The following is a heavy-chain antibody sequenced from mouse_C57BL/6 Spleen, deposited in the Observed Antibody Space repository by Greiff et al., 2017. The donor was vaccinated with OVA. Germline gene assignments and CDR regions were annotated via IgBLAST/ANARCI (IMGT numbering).Heavy chain of an antibody. J-gene: IGHJ3*01. CDR1: GYTFTSYW. CDR3: ARADGYSPFAD. CDR2: IHPNSGST. V-gene: IGHV1-64*01. Sequence: QVQLQQPGAELVKPGASVKLSCKASGYTFTSYWMHWVKQRPGHGLEWIGMIHPNSGSTNYNEKFKSKATLTVDKSSSTAYMQLSSLTSEDSAVYYCARADGYSPFADWGQGTLVTVSA. D-gene: IGHD2-3*01.